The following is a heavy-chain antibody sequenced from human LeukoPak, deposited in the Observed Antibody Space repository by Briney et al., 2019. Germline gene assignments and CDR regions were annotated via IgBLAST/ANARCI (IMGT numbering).Heavy chain of an antibody. Sequence: GGSLRVSCAASGFNVTNTYMSWVRQAPRKGLEWVSTIYSGGSTYYEDSVKGRFTVSRDTSKNTLYLQMNRLRPEDTAMYYCARDLRLKWFFDYWGQGTLVTVSS. CDR2: IYSGGST. CDR1: GFNVTNTY. V-gene: IGHV3-66*01. D-gene: IGHD3-3*01. J-gene: IGHJ4*02. CDR3: ARDLRLKWFFDY.